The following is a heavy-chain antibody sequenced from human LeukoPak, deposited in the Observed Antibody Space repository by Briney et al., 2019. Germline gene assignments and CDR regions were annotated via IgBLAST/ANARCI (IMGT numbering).Heavy chain of an antibody. Sequence: GEALKISCKGAGYTFTNYWIAWVRPMAGKGLEWMGIIYPGDSDTRYSPSFQGQVTFSADKSISTAYLQWSSLQASDTAMYYCATSILTSESTVFDYWGQGTLVTVSS. J-gene: IGHJ4*02. CDR3: ATSILTSESTVFDY. CDR2: IYPGDSDT. V-gene: IGHV5-51*01. CDR1: GYTFTNYW.